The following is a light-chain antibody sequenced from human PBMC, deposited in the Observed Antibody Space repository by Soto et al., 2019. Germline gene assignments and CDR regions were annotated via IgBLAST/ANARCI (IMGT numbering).Light chain of an antibody. CDR2: DVS. Sequence: QSALTQPASVSGSPGQSITISCTGTSSDVGGYNYVSWYQQHPGKAPKLMIYDVSNRPSGVSNRLSGSKSGNTASLTISGLQAEDEADYYCSSYTSSSTRCVFGTGTKVTVL. J-gene: IGLJ1*01. CDR3: SSYTSSSTRCV. CDR1: SSDVGGYNY. V-gene: IGLV2-14*01.